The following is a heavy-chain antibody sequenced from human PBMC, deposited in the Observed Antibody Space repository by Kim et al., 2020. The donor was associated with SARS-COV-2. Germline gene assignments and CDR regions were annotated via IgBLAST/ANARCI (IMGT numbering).Heavy chain of an antibody. D-gene: IGHD3-22*01. CDR2: ISAYNGNT. Sequence: ASVKVSCKASGYTFTSYGSSWVRQAPGQGLEWMGWISAYNGNTNYAQKLQGRVTMTTDTSTSTAYMELRSLRSDDTAVYYCARMGYYDSSGYYVDYWGQGTLVTVSS. J-gene: IGHJ4*02. CDR3: ARMGYYDSSGYYVDY. CDR1: GYTFTSYG. V-gene: IGHV1-18*01.